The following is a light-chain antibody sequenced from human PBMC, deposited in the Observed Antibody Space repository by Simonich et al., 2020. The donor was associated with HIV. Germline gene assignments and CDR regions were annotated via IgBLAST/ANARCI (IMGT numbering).Light chain of an antibody. CDR1: QSVLYNSNNKNY. CDR2: WAS. J-gene: IGKJ4*01. V-gene: IGKV4-1*01. Sequence: DIVMTQFLDSLAVSLGERATINCKSSQSVLYNSNNKNYLTWYQQKPGQPPKLLIYWASTRESGVPDRFSGSGSGTDFTLTISSLQAEDVAVYYCQQYSSTPPTFGGGTKVEIK. CDR3: QQYSSTPPT.